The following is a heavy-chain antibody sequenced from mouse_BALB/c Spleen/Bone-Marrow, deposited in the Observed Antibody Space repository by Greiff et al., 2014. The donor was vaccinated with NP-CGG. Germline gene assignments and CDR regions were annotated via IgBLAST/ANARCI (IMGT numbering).Heavy chain of an antibody. D-gene: IGHD2-14*01. CDR1: GFNNKDSY. CDR2: IDPANGNT. Sequence: EVQLQQSGAELVKPGASVKLSCTASGFNNKDSYMHWVKQRPEQGLEWIGRIDPANGNTKYDPKFQGKATITADASSNTAYLQLSSLTSEDTAVYYCATYRYGWYFDDWGAGTTVTVSS. V-gene: IGHV14-3*02. J-gene: IGHJ1*01. CDR3: ATYRYGWYFDD.